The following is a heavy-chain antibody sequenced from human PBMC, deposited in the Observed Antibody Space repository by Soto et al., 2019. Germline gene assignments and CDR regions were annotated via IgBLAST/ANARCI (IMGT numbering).Heavy chain of an antibody. CDR1: GGSFSDDY. J-gene: IGHJ4*02. Sequence: SETLSLTWGVYGGSFSDDYWTWIGQPPGRGLEWIGEINRSGGTIYNPSLESRVTISADTSKNQFSLKLTSVTAADTAVYYCARGPYSRGVGATNPSHWGQGTLVTVSS. CDR2: INRSGGT. V-gene: IGHV4-34*01. CDR3: ARGPYSRGVGATNPSH. D-gene: IGHD1-26*01.